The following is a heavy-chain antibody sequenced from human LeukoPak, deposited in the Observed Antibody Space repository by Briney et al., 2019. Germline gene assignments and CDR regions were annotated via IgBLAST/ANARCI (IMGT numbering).Heavy chain of an antibody. CDR3: AGVIRPTGYYSNPKSGSFDF. Sequence: SETLSLTCTVSGGSISSYYWSWIRQPPGKGLEWIGSIYSSGSTYYRPSLTTRVTITVDTSKNQFSLKLNSVTAADTAVYYCAGVIRPTGYYSNPKSGSFDFWGQGTLVTVSS. J-gene: IGHJ4*02. D-gene: IGHD3-9*01. CDR2: IYSSGST. CDR1: GGSISSYY. V-gene: IGHV4-59*04.